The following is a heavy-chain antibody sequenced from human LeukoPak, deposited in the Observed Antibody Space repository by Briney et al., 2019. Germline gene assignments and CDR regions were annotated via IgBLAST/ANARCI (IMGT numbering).Heavy chain of an antibody. D-gene: IGHD3-10*01. V-gene: IGHV3-74*01. CDR1: GFTFSSYW. Sequence: GGSLRLSCAASGFTFSSYWMHWVRQVPGKGLVWVSRINEDGGTTTYADSVKGRFTISRDNARNTLYLQMNSLRTEDTAIYYCAVDLSGSEDYWGQGTLVTVSS. J-gene: IGHJ4*02. CDR2: INEDGGTT. CDR3: AVDLSGSEDY.